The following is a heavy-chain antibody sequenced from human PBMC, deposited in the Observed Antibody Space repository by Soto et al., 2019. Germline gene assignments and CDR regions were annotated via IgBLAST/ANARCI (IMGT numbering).Heavy chain of an antibody. CDR1: GFTFSSYA. J-gene: IGHJ3*02. CDR3: ASDRVYSSGWLRGAFDI. CDR2: ISYDGSNK. V-gene: IGHV3-30-3*01. D-gene: IGHD6-19*01. Sequence: QVQLVESGGGVVQPGRSLRLSCAASGFTFSSYAMHWVRQAPGKGLEWVAVISYDGSNKYYADSVKGRFTISRDNSKNTLYLQMNSLRAEDTAVYYCASDRVYSSGWLRGAFDIWGQGTMVTVSS.